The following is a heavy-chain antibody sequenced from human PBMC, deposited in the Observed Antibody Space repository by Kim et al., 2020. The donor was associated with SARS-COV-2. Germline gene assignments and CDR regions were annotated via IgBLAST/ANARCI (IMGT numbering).Heavy chain of an antibody. CDR2: IWYDGSNK. J-gene: IGHJ3*02. V-gene: IGHV3-33*01. CDR3: ARDRLWFGELLLITGDAFDI. CDR1: GFTFSSYG. D-gene: IGHD3-10*01. Sequence: EGSLRLSCAASGFTFSSYGMHWVRQAPGKGLEWVAVIWYDGSNKYYADSVKGRFTISRDNSKNTLYLQMNSLRAEDTAVYYCARDRLWFGELLLITGDAFDIWGQGTMVTVSS.